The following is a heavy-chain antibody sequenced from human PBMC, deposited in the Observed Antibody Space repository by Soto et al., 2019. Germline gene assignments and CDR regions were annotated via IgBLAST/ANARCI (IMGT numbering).Heavy chain of an antibody. CDR2: ISPYNDYT. J-gene: IGHJ6*02. CDR1: GYTFIRYG. V-gene: IGHV1-18*01. Sequence: ASVKVSCKASGYTFIRYGITWVRQAPGQGLEWMGWISPYNDYTIYAQKLQGRVTMTTDTSTRTVYMELRGLKSDDTAMYYCARGYYYDSSGFVYYYGMDVWGQGTTVTVSS. CDR3: ARGYYYDSSGFVYYYGMDV. D-gene: IGHD3-22*01.